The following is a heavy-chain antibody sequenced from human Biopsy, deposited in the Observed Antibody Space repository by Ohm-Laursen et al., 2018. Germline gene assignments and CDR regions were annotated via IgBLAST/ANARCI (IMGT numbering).Heavy chain of an antibody. V-gene: IGHV3-11*01. CDR1: GFSFSDYH. Sequence: GSLRLSCAASGFSFSDYHMRWIRQAPGRGLEWVSYISGGGTIYYGDSMKGRVTISRDNAKNSLYLQMHSLRAEDTAVYFCASPTFYASGYIDVGYGYWGQGTLVTVSS. J-gene: IGHJ4*02. CDR2: ISGGGTI. CDR3: ASPTFYASGYIDVGYGY. D-gene: IGHD5-12*01.